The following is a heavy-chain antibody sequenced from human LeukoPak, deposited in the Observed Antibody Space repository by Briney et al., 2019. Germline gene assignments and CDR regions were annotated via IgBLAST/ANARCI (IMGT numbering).Heavy chain of an antibody. CDR3: AREGSSGWYSHGNWFDP. Sequence: PSETLSLTCTVSGASIRSGDYYWSWIRQPPGKGLEWIGYIYDSGSTYYNPSLKSRVTISVDTSKNQFSLKLSSVTAADTAVYYCAREGSSGWYSHGNWFDPWGQGTLVTVSS. D-gene: IGHD6-19*01. V-gene: IGHV4-30-4*02. J-gene: IGHJ5*02. CDR1: GASIRSGDYY. CDR2: IYDSGST.